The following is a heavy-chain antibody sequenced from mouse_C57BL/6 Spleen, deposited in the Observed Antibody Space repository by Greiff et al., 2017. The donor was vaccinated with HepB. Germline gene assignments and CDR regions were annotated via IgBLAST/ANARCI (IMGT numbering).Heavy chain of an antibody. Sequence: QVHVKQPGAELVRPGSSVKLSCKASGYTFTSYWMDWVKQRPGQGLEWIGNIYPSDSETHYNQKFKDKATLTVDKSSSTAYMQLSSLTSEDSAVYYCARSLLRGYFDVWGTGTTVTVSS. J-gene: IGHJ1*03. CDR2: IYPSDSET. CDR3: ARSLLRGYFDV. D-gene: IGHD1-1*01. CDR1: GYTFTSYW. V-gene: IGHV1-61*01.